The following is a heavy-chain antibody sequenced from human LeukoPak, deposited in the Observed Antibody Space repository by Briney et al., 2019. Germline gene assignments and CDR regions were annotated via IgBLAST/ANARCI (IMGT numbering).Heavy chain of an antibody. CDR3: ATAVVVGDAFDI. J-gene: IGHJ3*02. D-gene: IGHD1-26*01. CDR1: GYTLTELS. CDR2: FDPEDGET. Sequence: ASVKVSCKVSGYTLTELSMHWVRQAPGKGLEWMGGFDPEDGETIYAQKFQGRVTMTEDTSTDTAYMELSSLRFEDTAVYYCATAVVVGDAFDIWGQGTMVTVSS. V-gene: IGHV1-24*01.